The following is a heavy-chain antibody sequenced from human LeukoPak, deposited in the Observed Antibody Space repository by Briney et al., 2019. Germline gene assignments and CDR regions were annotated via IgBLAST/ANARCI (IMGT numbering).Heavy chain of an antibody. CDR3: ARNRGYYDNSGFRPTYFDS. CDR1: GGCISSYF. Sequence: SETLSLTCTVSGGCISSYFWNWIRQPPGKGLEWIGYIYYSGSTNYNPSLTSRVAMSVDTSKNQFSLKLRSVSAADTAVYYCARNRGYYDNSGFRPTYFDSWGQGTLVTVSS. V-gene: IGHV4-59*01. D-gene: IGHD3-22*01. J-gene: IGHJ4*02. CDR2: IYYSGST.